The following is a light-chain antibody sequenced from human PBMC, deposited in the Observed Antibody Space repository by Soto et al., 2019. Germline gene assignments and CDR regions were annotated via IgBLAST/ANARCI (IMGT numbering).Light chain of an antibody. J-gene: IGLJ2*01. Sequence: QSALTQPASVSGSPGQSITISCTRTSNDFGTYYFVSWYQQHPDKAPKLIIYDGTERPSGVSNRFSGSKSGNTASLTISGLQAEDEAHYYCCSYATYNMILGGGTTLTVL. CDR2: DGT. CDR1: SNDFGTYYF. V-gene: IGLV2-23*01. CDR3: CSYATYNMI.